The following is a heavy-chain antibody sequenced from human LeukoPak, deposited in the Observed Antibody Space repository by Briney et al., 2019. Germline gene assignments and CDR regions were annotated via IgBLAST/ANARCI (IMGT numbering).Heavy chain of an antibody. CDR1: GGSVSGGSYY. Sequence: PSETLSLTCTVSGGSVSGGSYYWSWIRQPPGKGLEWIGYIYYSGSTNYNPSLKSRVTISVDTSKNQFSLKLSSVTAADTAVYYCARQSVSPVNWFDPWGQGTLVTVSS. CDR2: IYYSGST. V-gene: IGHV4-61*01. J-gene: IGHJ5*02. CDR3: ARQSVSPVNWFDP.